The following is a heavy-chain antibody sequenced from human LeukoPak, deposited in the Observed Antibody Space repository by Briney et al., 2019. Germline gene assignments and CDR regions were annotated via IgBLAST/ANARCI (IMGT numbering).Heavy chain of an antibody. Sequence: GGSLRLSCAASGFTFSSHWMHWVRQAPGKGLVWVSRVNNDGTGTAYADSVKGRFTVSRDNAKNMLYLQTNSLRAEDTAVYFCTRDEVGITPIDYWGQGTLVTVSS. CDR2: VNNDGTGT. D-gene: IGHD1-26*01. V-gene: IGHV3-74*01. J-gene: IGHJ4*02. CDR3: TRDEVGITPIDY. CDR1: GFTFSSHW.